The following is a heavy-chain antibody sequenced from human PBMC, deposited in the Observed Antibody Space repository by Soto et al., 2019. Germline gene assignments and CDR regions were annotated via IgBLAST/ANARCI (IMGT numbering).Heavy chain of an antibody. D-gene: IGHD6-13*01. Sequence: SETLSLTCTVSGGSMSGYYCSWIRQSPGKGLEWIGYIHYSGSTNYNPSLKSRVTISVDTSKNQLSLKLSSVTAADTAVYYCARGSAAGTKSPFDYWGQGTLVTVSS. CDR3: ARGSAAGTKSPFDY. CDR1: GGSMSGYY. V-gene: IGHV4-59*01. CDR2: IHYSGST. J-gene: IGHJ4*02.